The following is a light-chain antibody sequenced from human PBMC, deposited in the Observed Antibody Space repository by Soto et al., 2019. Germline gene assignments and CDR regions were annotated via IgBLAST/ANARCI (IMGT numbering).Light chain of an antibody. V-gene: IGKV3-15*01. Sequence: EIVMTQAPATLSVSPGERATLSCGASQSVSSDLAWYHQKPGQAPRLLIYGASTRATGIPARFSGSGSGTEFTLTINSLQSEDFAVYYCQQYNNWPRTFGQGTRW. J-gene: IGKJ1*01. CDR2: GAS. CDR3: QQYNNWPRT. CDR1: QSVSSD.